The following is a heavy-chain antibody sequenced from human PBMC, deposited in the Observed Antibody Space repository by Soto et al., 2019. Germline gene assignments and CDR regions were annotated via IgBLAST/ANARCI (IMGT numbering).Heavy chain of an antibody. J-gene: IGHJ4*02. CDR3: ARDLAAGDY. Sequence: QVQLVQSGAEVKKPGASVKVSCKASGYTFINYYIHWVRQAPAQGLEWLAIINPMSGSTNYAQKFQGRVTLTMDTSTSAVYMELSSLRFEDTAVYYCARDLAAGDYWGQGTLVTVSS. CDR2: INPMSGST. V-gene: IGHV1-46*01. D-gene: IGHD6-13*01. CDR1: GYTFINYY.